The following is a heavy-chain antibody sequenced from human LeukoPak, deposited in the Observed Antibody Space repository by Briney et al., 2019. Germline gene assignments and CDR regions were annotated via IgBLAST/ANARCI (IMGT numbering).Heavy chain of an antibody. D-gene: IGHD5-12*01. CDR3: ARGAIVATIGEDFDY. CDR1: GYSISSGYY. CDR2: IYHSGST. J-gene: IGHJ4*02. V-gene: IGHV4-38-2*02. Sequence: PSETLSLTCTVSGYSISSGYYWGWIRQPPGKGLEWIGSIYHSGSTYYNPSLKSRVTISVDTSKNQFSLKLSSVTAADTAVYYCARGAIVATIGEDFDYWGQGTLVTVSS.